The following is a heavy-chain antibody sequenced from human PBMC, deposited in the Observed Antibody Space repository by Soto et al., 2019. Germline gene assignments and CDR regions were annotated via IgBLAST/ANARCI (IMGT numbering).Heavy chain of an antibody. CDR1: GFTFSNAW. CDR3: TTAASSITMVRGATPPWDY. CDR2: IKSKTDGGTT. Sequence: GGSLRLSCAASGFTFSNAWMSWVRQAPGKGLEWVGRIKSKTDGGTTDYAAPVKGRFTISRDDSKNTLYLQMNSLKTEDTAVYYCTTAASSITMVRGATPPWDYWGQGTLVTVSS. V-gene: IGHV3-15*01. D-gene: IGHD3-10*01. J-gene: IGHJ4*02.